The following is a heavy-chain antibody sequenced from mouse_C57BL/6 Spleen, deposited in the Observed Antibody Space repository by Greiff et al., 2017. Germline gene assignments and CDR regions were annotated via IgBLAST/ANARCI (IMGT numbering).Heavy chain of an antibody. CDR2: ISYDGSN. CDR3: ARDERLRRFDY. V-gene: IGHV3-6*01. J-gene: IGHJ2*01. Sequence: ESGPGLVKPSQSLSLTCSVTGYSITSGYYWNWIRQFPGNKLEWMGYISYDGSNNYNPSLKNRISITRDTSKNQCFLKLNSVTTEDTATYYCARDERLRRFDYWGQGTTLTVSS. D-gene: IGHD2-4*01. CDR1: GYSITSGYY.